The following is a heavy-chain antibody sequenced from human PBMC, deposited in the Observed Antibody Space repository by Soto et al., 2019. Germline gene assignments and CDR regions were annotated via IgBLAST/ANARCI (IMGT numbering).Heavy chain of an antibody. CDR3: ARAGSSRFESRNWFDS. Sequence: SQTLSLTCAISGDSVSSNSAAWNWIRQSPSRGLEWLGRTYYRSKWYNDYAVSVKSRITINPDTSKNQFSLQLNSVTPEDTAVYYCARAGSSRFESRNWFDSWGPGTLLTVSS. CDR1: GDSVSSNSAA. V-gene: IGHV6-1*01. D-gene: IGHD6-13*01. J-gene: IGHJ5*01. CDR2: TYYRSKWYN.